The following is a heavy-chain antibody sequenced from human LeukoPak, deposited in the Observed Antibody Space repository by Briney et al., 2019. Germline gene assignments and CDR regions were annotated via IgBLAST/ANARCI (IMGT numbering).Heavy chain of an antibody. CDR1: GFTFSSYS. CDR3: ARDYGSGRYYYYYGMDV. J-gene: IGHJ6*02. V-gene: IGHV3-48*01. Sequence: GGSLRLSCAASGFTFSSYSMNWVRQAPGKGLEWVSYISSSSSTIYYADSVKGRFTISRDNSKNTLYLQMNSLRAEDTAVYYCARDYGSGRYYYYYGMDVWGQGTTVTVSS. D-gene: IGHD3-10*01. CDR2: ISSSSSTI.